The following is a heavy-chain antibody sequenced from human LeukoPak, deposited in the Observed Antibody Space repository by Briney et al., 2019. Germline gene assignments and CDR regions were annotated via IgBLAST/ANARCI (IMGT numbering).Heavy chain of an antibody. Sequence: GASVKVSCKASGFTFSSSTMQWVRQARGQRLEWIGWIVVGSGNTNYAQKFQERVTITRDMSTSTAYMELSSLRSEDTAVYYCAAAVGYCSGGSCYSHYYYGMDVWGQGTTVTVSS. CDR1: GFTFSSST. CDR3: AAAVGYCSGGSCYSHYYYGMDV. CDR2: IVVGSGNT. V-gene: IGHV1-58*02. D-gene: IGHD2-15*01. J-gene: IGHJ6*02.